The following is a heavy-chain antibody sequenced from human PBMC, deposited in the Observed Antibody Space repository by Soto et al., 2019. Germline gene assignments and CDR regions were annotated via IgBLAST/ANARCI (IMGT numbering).Heavy chain of an antibody. V-gene: IGHV5-51*01. CDR3: ARTLTYYYGSGSYYYFDY. J-gene: IGHJ4*02. CDR1: GYSFTSYW. CDR2: IYPGDSDT. D-gene: IGHD3-10*01. Sequence: PGESLKISCKGSGYSFTSYWIGWVRQMPGKGLEWMGIIYPGDSDTRYSPSFQGQVTISADKSISTAYLQWSSLKASDTAMYYCARTLTYYYGSGSYYYFDYWGQGTLVTVS.